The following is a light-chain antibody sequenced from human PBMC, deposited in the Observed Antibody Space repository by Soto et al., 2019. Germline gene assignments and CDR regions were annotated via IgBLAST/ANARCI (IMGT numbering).Light chain of an antibody. Sequence: QSALTQSPSVSGAPGQSVSISCTGTSSNIGAGFDVHWYQQVPATAPKLLIYGNNNRPSAVPDRFSGSKSGTSASPAITGLRAEDEADYYCQSYHTSLGGGAVFGTGTKVTVL. V-gene: IGLV1-40*01. J-gene: IGLJ1*01. CDR3: QSYHTSLGGGAV. CDR1: SSNIGAGFD. CDR2: GNN.